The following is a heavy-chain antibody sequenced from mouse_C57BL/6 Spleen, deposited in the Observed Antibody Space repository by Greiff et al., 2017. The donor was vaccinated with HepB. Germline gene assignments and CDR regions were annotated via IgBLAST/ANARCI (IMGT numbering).Heavy chain of an antibody. V-gene: IGHV1-61*01. Sequence: QVQLQQPGAELVRPGSSVKLSCKASGYTFTSYWMDWVKQRPGQGLEWIGNIYPSDSETHYNQKFKDKATLTVDKSSSTAYMQLSILTSEDSAVYYCARSYPTMGCWGHGTSATVSS. CDR3: ARSYPTMGC. J-gene: IGHJ4*01. D-gene: IGHD2-10*01. CDR2: IYPSDSET. CDR1: GYTFTSYW.